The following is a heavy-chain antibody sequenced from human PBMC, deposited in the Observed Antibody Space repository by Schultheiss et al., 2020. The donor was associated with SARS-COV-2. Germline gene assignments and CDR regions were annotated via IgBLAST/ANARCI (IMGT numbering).Heavy chain of an antibody. CDR2: MNPNSGNT. CDR3: ARGDDYSNPYYYYGMDV. CDR1: GGTFSSYA. J-gene: IGHJ6*02. D-gene: IGHD4-11*01. V-gene: IGHV1-8*02. Sequence: ASVKVSCKASGGTFSSYAISWVRQATGQGLEWMGWMNPNSGNTGYAQKFQGRVTMTRNTSISTAYMELSSLRSEDTAVYYCARGDDYSNPYYYYGMDVWGQGTTVTVSS.